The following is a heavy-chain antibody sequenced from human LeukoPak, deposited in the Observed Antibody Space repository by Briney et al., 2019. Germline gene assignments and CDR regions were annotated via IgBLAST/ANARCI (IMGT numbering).Heavy chain of an antibody. Sequence: GGSLRLSCEASGFTFSSYWISWVRQAPGKGLEWVANIKEDGSEKYYVDSVKGRFTISRDNAKNSLYLQMNSLRAEDTAVYYCARDRVTTGYYYSYYYMDVWGKGTTVTVSS. V-gene: IGHV3-7*01. CDR1: GFTFSSYW. D-gene: IGHD4-11*01. CDR2: IKEDGSEK. J-gene: IGHJ6*03. CDR3: ARDRVTTGYYYSYYYMDV.